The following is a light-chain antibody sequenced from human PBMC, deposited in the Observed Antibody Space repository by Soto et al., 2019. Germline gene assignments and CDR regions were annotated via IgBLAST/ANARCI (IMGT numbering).Light chain of an antibody. J-gene: IGKJ4*01. Sequence: EIVMTQSPAPLSVSPGERATLSSRASQSISSYLAWCQQKPGQAPRLLIYGASTRATGIPARFSGSGSGTEFTLTINSLQSEDFAVYYCQQYNAWPLTFGGGTKVEIK. CDR3: QQYNAWPLT. V-gene: IGKV3-15*01. CDR1: QSISSY. CDR2: GAS.